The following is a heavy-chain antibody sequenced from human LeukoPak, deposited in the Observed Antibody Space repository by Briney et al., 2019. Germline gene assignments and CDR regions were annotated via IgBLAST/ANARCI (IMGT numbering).Heavy chain of an antibody. CDR2: MNPNSGNT. V-gene: IGHV1-8*01. CDR3: ARYGGSGSYYNPSEY. D-gene: IGHD3-10*01. J-gene: IGHJ4*02. CDR1: GYTFTSYD. Sequence: PEASVKVSCKASGYTFTSYDINWVRQATGQVLEWMGWMNPNSGNTGYAQKFQGRVTMTRNTSISTAYMELSSLRSEDTAVYYCARYGGSGSYYNPSEYWGQGTLVTVSS.